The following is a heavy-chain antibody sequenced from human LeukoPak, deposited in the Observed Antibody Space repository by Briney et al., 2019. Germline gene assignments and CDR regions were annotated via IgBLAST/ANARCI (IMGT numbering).Heavy chain of an antibody. CDR3: AKETRAARRYYYYGMDV. Sequence: GGSLRLSCAASGFTFSSYGMHWVRQAPGKGLEWVAVISYDGSNKYYADSVKGRFTTSRDNSKNTLYLQMNSLRAEDTAVYYCAKETRAARRYYYYGMDVWGQGTTVTVSS. J-gene: IGHJ6*02. CDR2: ISYDGSNK. V-gene: IGHV3-30*18. D-gene: IGHD6-6*01. CDR1: GFTFSSYG.